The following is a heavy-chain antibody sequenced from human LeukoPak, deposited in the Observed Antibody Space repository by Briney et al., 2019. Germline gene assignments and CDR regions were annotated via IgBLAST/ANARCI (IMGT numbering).Heavy chain of an antibody. CDR3: AKANIYGDYIGY. CDR1: GFTFDDYG. CDR2: ISWNSGSI. D-gene: IGHD4-17*01. Sequence: GGSLRLSCAASGFTFDDYGMPWVRQAPGKGLEWVSGISWNSGSIGYADSVKGRFTISRDNAKNSLYLQMNSLRAEDTALYYCAKANIYGDYIGYWGQGTLVTVSS. J-gene: IGHJ4*02. V-gene: IGHV3-9*01.